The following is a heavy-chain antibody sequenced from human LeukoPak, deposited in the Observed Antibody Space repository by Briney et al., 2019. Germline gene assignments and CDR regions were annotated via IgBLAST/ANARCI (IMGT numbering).Heavy chain of an antibody. Sequence: ASVKVSCKASGYTFTSYYIHWGRQAPGQGLEWMGLINPSGGSTNYAQKFQGRVTMTRDTSTSTVYMELSSLRSEDTAVYYCARGPSITMVRGGQWYYYMDVWGKGTTVTISS. D-gene: IGHD3-10*01. CDR1: GYTFTSYY. V-gene: IGHV1-46*01. J-gene: IGHJ6*03. CDR3: ARGPSITMVRGGQWYYYMDV. CDR2: INPSGGST.